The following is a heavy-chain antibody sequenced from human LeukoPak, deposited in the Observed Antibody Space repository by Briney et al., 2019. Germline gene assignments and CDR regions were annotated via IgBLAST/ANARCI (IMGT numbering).Heavy chain of an antibody. V-gene: IGHV1-69*05. CDR2: IIPIFGTA. CDR3: ARDTYPDAFDI. D-gene: IGHD2-2*02. Sequence: GSSVTVSFKASGGTFSSYAISWVRQAPGQGLEWMGRIIPIFGTANYAQKFQGRVTITTDESTSTAYMELSSLRSEDTAVYYCARDTYPDAFDIWGQGTMVTVSS. CDR1: GGTFSSYA. J-gene: IGHJ3*02.